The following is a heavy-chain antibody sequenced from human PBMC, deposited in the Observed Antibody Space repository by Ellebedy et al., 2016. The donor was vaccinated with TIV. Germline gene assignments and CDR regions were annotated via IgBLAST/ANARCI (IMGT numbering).Heavy chain of an antibody. CDR1: GGSISSSSYY. CDR3: ARSYYYDSSGQNWFDP. Sequence: GSLRLSCTVSGGSISSSSYYWGWIRQPPGKGLEWIGSIYYSGSTYYNPSLKSRVTISVDTSKNQFSLKLSSVTAADTAVYYCARSYYYDSSGQNWFDPWGQGTLVTVSS. J-gene: IGHJ5*02. V-gene: IGHV4-39*01. CDR2: IYYSGST. D-gene: IGHD3-22*01.